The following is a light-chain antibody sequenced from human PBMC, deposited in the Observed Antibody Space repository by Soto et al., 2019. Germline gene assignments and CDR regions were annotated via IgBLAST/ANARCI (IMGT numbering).Light chain of an antibody. CDR3: LQYYNYQYI. CDR2: GAS. V-gene: IGKV1-6*02. J-gene: IGKJ2*01. Sequence: AIQMTQSPSSLSASVGDRVTITCRASQGIRNDLGWYQQKPGKAPKFLIYGASSLQSGVPSRFSGSGSGTDFTLTINSLQPEDFATYYGLQYYNYQYIFGQRTKLEIK. CDR1: QGIRND.